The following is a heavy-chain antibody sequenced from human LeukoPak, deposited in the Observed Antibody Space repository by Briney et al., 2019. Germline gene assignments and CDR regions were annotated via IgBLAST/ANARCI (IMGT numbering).Heavy chain of an antibody. V-gene: IGHV3-23*01. CDR3: AKRRRGEAVAGTFDY. Sequence: GGSLRLSCAASEFTFSSYAMSWVRQAPGKGLEWVSAVSGSGGSTYYADSVKGRFTISRDNSKNTLYLQMNSLRAEDTAVYYCAKRRRGEAVAGTFDYWGQGALVTVSS. D-gene: IGHD6-19*01. J-gene: IGHJ4*02. CDR2: VSGSGGST. CDR1: EFTFSSYA.